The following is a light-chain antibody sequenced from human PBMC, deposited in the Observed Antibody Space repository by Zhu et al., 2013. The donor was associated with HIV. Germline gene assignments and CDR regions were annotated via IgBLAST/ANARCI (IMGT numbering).Light chain of an antibody. Sequence: EIVLTQSPGTLSLSPGERATLSCRASQTVSSMYLGWYQQKPGQAPRLLIHGASTRATGIADSFSGSGSGTDFTLSISRLEPEDFAVYYCQQYATSPLFGQGTKLQIK. CDR1: QTVSSMY. J-gene: IGKJ2*01. CDR3: QQYATSPL. CDR2: GAS. V-gene: IGKV3-20*01.